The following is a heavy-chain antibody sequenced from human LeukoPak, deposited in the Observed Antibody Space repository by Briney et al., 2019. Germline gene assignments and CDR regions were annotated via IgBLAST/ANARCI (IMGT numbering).Heavy chain of an antibody. V-gene: IGHV3-7*01. J-gene: IGHJ4*02. D-gene: IGHD6-6*01. CDR2: IKQDGSEK. CDR3: ARENPFSSSSPMWY. CDR1: GFTFSSYW. Sequence: GGSLSLSCAASGFTFSSYWMSWVRQAPGKGLEWVANIKQDGSEKYYADSVRGRFTISRDNAKNSLYLQMNSLRVEDSAVYFCARENPFSSSSPMWYWGQGTLVTVSS.